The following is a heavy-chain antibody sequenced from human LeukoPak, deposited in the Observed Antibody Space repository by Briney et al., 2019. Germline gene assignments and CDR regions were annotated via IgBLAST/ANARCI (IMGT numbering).Heavy chain of an antibody. CDR2: ISSSSSYI. V-gene: IGHV3-21*01. Sequence: GGSLRLSCATSGFTFSDYWMNWVRQAPGKGLEWVSSISSSSSYIYHADSVKGRFTISRDNAKNSLYLQMNSLRAEDTAVYYCARSLGYSYGFSLDYWGQGTLVTVSS. CDR3: ARSLGYSYGFSLDY. CDR1: GFTFSDYW. J-gene: IGHJ4*02. D-gene: IGHD5-18*01.